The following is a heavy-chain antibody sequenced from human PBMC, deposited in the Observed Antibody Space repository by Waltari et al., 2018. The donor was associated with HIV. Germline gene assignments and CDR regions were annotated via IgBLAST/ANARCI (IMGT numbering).Heavy chain of an antibody. J-gene: IGHJ3*02. CDR1: GYTFTSYD. D-gene: IGHD3-3*01. CDR2: MNPNSGNT. CDR3: ARKDRGYYDFWSGYYTGAFDI. V-gene: IGHV1-8*01. Sequence: QVQLVQSGAEVKKPGASVKVSCKASGYTFTSYDSNWVRQATGQGLEWMGWMNPNSGNTGYAQKFQGRVTMTRNTSISTAYMELSSLRSEDTAVYYCARKDRGYYDFWSGYYTGAFDIWGQGTMVTVSS.